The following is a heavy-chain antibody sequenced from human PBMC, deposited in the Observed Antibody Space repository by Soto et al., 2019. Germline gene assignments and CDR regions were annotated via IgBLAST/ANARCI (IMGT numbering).Heavy chain of an antibody. Sequence: EVQLLESGGGLVQPGGSLRLSCAASGFTFSNYAMSWVRQTPGKGLEWVSTISGGCGNTYYPDSVKGRFTISRDNSKDTVYLQMNSLRVEDTAIYYCAKERLGRGADYWGQGALVTVTS. CDR3: AKERLGRGADY. V-gene: IGHV3-23*01. CDR2: ISGGCGNT. J-gene: IGHJ4*02. CDR1: GFTFSNYA.